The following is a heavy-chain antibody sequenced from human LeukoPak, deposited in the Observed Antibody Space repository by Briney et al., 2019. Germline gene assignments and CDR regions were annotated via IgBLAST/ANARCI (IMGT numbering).Heavy chain of an antibody. CDR3: TRGGELMNF. D-gene: IGHD1-26*01. CDR1: GGSIGSSSYY. CDR2: IYYSGST. J-gene: IGHJ4*02. Sequence: SETLSLTCTVSGGSIGSSSYYWGWIRQPPEKGLEWIGSIYYSGSTYYNPSLKSRVTISLDTSKNQFSLKLSSVTAADTAVYYCTRGGELMNFWGQGTLVTVSS. V-gene: IGHV4-39*07.